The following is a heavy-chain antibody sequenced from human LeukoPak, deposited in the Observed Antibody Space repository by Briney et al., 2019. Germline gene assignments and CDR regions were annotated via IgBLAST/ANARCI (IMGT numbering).Heavy chain of an antibody. CDR1: GGTFSSYS. CDR2: IIPIFGTA. D-gene: IGHD6-19*01. Sequence: ASVTVSCKASGGTFSSYSISWVRQAPGQGLEWMGGIIPIFGTANYAQKFQGRVTITRDTSANTAYMELSSLRSEEMAVYYCARAVKYRSGPLTDLLPYYFDYWGQGSLVTVSS. V-gene: IGHV1-69*05. CDR3: ARAVKYRSGPLTDLLPYYFDY. J-gene: IGHJ4*02.